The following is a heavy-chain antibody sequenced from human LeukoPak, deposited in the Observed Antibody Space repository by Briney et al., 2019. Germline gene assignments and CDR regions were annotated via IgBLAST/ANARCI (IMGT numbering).Heavy chain of an antibody. V-gene: IGHV3-53*01. CDR3: ARGGGYYSVDY. D-gene: IGHD3-22*01. J-gene: IGHJ4*02. Sequence: GGSLRLSCAASGFTFSSYGMHWVRQAPGKGLEWVSVIYSGGSTYYADSVKGRFTISRDNSKNTLYLQMNSLRAEDTAVYYCARGGGYYSVDYWGQGTLVTVSS. CDR1: GFTFSSYG. CDR2: IYSGGST.